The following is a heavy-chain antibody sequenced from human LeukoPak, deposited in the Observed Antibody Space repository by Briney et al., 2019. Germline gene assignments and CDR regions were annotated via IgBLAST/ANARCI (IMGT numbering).Heavy chain of an antibody. CDR3: ARGRHCSGGSCYLDY. CDR1: GYXFTGYY. D-gene: IGHD2-15*01. CDR2: INPNSGGT. J-gene: IGHJ4*02. V-gene: IGHV1-2*02. Sequence: ASVKVSCKASGYXFTGYYMQWVRQAPGQGLEWMGWINPNSGGTNYAQKFQGRITMTRDTSISTVYMELSRLTSDDTAVYYCARGRHCSGGSCYLDYWGQGTLVTVS.